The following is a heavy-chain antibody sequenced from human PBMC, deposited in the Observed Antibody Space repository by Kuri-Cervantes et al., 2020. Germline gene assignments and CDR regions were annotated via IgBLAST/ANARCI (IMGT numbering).Heavy chain of an antibody. J-gene: IGHJ5*01. D-gene: IGHD3-10*01. Sequence: GGSLRLSCAASGLTISRYWMTWVRQAPGKGLEWVANIKQDGSETHYVDSVKGRFTISRDNAKNSLYLQMNSLRAEDTAVYYCARTYYYGYHSDFWGQGTPVTVSS. CDR3: ARTYYYGYHSDF. CDR1: GLTISRYW. CDR2: IKQDGSET. V-gene: IGHV3-7*01.